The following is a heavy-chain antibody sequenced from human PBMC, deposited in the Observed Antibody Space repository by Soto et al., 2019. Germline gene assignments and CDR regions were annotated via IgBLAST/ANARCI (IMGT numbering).Heavy chain of an antibody. J-gene: IGHJ4*02. CDR3: ASFSRMTDGYY. CDR2: ISSSGTII. V-gene: IGHV3-48*01. D-gene: IGHD4-17*01. Sequence: EVHLVESGGGLVQPGESLRLSCAASGFIFTSYAINWVRQAPGKGLEWVSYISSSGTIIYYADSVKGRFTNSRDNAKNSLYLQMNSLRAEDTAVYYCASFSRMTDGYYWGQGTLVTVSS. CDR1: GFIFTSYA.